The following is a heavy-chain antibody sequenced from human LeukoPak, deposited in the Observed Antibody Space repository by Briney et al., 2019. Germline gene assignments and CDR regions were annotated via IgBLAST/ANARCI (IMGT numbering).Heavy chain of an antibody. CDR1: GFTFSSYG. D-gene: IGHD6-25*01. J-gene: IGHJ5*02. CDR2: IWYDGSNK. CDR3: ARPLSGSNWFDP. Sequence: PGGSLRLSCAASGFTFSSYGMHWVRQAPGKGLEWVAVIWYDGSNKYYADSVKGRFTISRDNSKNTLYLQMNSLRAEDTAVYYCARPLSGSNWFDPWGQGTLVTVSS. V-gene: IGHV3-33*01.